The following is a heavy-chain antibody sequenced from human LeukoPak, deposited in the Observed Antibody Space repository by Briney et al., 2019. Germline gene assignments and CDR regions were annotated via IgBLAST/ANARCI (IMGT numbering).Heavy chain of an antibody. V-gene: IGHV3-7*03. D-gene: IGHD6-13*01. J-gene: IGHJ4*02. CDR3: ARIGYSSSCFDY. CDR2: IKQDGSVK. CDR1: GFTFSNYR. Sequence: GGSLRLSCAASGFTFSNYRMSWVRQAPGKGLEWVANIKQDGSVKYYVDSVKGRFTISRDNAKSSVYLQINSLRVEDTAVYYCARIGYSSSCFDYWGQGTLVTVSP.